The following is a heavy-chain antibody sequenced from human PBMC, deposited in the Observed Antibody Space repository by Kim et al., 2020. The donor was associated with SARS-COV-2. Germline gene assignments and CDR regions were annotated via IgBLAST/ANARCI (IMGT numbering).Heavy chain of an antibody. V-gene: IGHV3-74*01. J-gene: IGHJ6*02. D-gene: IGHD2-15*01. CDR3: ARGGSNRAYGMDV. Sequence: YAHTVKGRLTHSRDNAKNTLYLQMNSLRAEDTAVYFCARGGSNRAYGMDVWGQGTTVTVSS.